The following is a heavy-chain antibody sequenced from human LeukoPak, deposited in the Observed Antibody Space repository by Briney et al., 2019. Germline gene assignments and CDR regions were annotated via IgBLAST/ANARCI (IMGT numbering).Heavy chain of an antibody. D-gene: IGHD4-11*01. CDR1: GFTFSHFG. J-gene: IGHJ4*02. CDR2: IWSDATNR. CDR3: AKDAQRGFDYSNSLEH. Sequence: PGGSLRLSCETSGFTFSHFGMHWVRQAPGKGLEWVAVIWSDATNRYYADSVKGRFTISRDNFKNTVSLQMDSLRVDDSAVYYRAKDAQRGFDYSNSLEHWGQGALVTVSS. V-gene: IGHV3-33*06.